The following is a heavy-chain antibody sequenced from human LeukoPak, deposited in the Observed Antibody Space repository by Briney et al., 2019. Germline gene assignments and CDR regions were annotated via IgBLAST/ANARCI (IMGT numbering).Heavy chain of an antibody. D-gene: IGHD5-12*01. V-gene: IGHV1-8*01. J-gene: IGHJ4*02. Sequence: ASVKVSCKASGYTFTSYDINWVRQATGQGLEWMGWMNPNSGNTGYAQKFQGRVATTRNTSISTAYMELSSLRSEDTAVYYCARGRNIVATIIGYWGQGTLVTVSS. CDR1: GYTFTSYD. CDR3: ARGRNIVATIIGY. CDR2: MNPNSGNT.